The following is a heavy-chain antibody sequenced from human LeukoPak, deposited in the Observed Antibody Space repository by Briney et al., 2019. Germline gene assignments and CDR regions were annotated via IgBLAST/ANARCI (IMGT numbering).Heavy chain of an antibody. D-gene: IGHD5-12*01. CDR2: IYYSGST. V-gene: IGHV4-59*08. CDR3: ARSGYDSAPDY. CDR1: GGSISSYY. J-gene: IGHJ4*02. Sequence: SETLSLTCTVSGGSISSYYWSWIRQPPGKGLEWIGYIYYSGSTNYNPSLKSRVTISVDTSKNQFSLKLSSVTAADTAVYYCARSGYDSAPDYWGQGTLVTVSS.